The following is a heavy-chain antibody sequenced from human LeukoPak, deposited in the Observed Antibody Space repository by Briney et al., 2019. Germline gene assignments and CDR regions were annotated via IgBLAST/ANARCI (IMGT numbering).Heavy chain of an antibody. CDR1: GFTFDDYA. V-gene: IGHV3-9*01. J-gene: IGHJ4*02. CDR2: ISWNSGSI. CDR3: ANTLDYALGGYFDY. D-gene: IGHD3-16*01. Sequence: GRSLRLSCAASGFTFDDYAMHWVRQAPGKGLERVSGISWNSGSIGYADSVKGRFTISRDNAKNSLYLQMNSLRAEDTALYYCANTLDYALGGYFDYWGQGTLVTVSS.